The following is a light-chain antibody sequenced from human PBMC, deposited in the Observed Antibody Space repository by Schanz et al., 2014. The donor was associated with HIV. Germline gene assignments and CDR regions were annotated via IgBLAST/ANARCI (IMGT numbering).Light chain of an antibody. Sequence: EIVLTQSPGTLSLSPGERATLSCRASQSISSNYLAWYQQKAGQPPRLLIYGASSGATGIPDRFSGSGSGTDFNLTISRLEPEDFAVYYCQQYGSSLLITFGQGTRLEIK. V-gene: IGKV3-20*01. J-gene: IGKJ5*01. CDR1: QSISSNY. CDR2: GAS. CDR3: QQYGSSLLIT.